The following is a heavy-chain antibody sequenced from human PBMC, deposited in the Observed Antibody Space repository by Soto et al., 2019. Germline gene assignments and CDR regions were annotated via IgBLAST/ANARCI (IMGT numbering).Heavy chain of an antibody. V-gene: IGHV3-13*05. CDR2: ISAAGDP. CDR3: ARTDRDFYGLDV. Sequence: EVQLVESGGGLVQPGGSLRLSCEASGFTFRNYDMHWVRQGTGKGLEWVSGISAAGDPDYADSVEGRFTISRENAHNSFFLQMNSLRLGDTAGYYCARTDRDFYGLDVWGQGTTVIVSS. J-gene: IGHJ6*02. CDR1: GFTFRNYD.